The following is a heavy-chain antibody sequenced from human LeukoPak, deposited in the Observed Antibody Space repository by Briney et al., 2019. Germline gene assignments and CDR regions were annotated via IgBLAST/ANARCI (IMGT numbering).Heavy chain of an antibody. J-gene: IGHJ4*02. CDR2: IYYSGST. Sequence: ASXTLSLTCTVSGGSISSSSYYWGWIRQPPGKGLEWIGSIYYSGSTYYNPSLKSRFPISVDTSKNQFSLKLSSVTAADTAVYYCARRRTPGGYYFDYWGQGTLVTVSS. D-gene: IGHD4-23*01. CDR3: ARRRTPGGYYFDY. CDR1: GGSISSSSYY. V-gene: IGHV4-39*01.